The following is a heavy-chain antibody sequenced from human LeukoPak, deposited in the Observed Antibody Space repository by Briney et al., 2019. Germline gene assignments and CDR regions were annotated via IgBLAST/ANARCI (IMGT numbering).Heavy chain of an antibody. D-gene: IGHD1-14*01. CDR3: ASGSWSRRFAP. V-gene: IGHV4-34*01. Sequence: PSGTLSLTCAVYDESLNGYYWSWIRQPPGKGLEWIGEMNDSGRTTYNPSLESRATISAERSKNQFSLKLTSVTAADTAVYYCASGSWSRRFAPWGQGTLVTVSS. J-gene: IGHJ5*02. CDR2: MNDSGRT. CDR1: DESLNGYY.